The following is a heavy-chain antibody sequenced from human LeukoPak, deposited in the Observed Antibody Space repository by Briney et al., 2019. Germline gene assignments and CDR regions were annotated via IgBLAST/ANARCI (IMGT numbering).Heavy chain of an antibody. CDR3: ARDGYYYDSSGYLRGSDAFDI. D-gene: IGHD3-22*01. CDR2: IYHSGST. CDR1: GGSISSGGYS. V-gene: IGHV4-30-2*01. J-gene: IGHJ3*02. Sequence: SETLSLTCAVSGGSISSGGYSWSWIRQPPGKGLEWIGYIYHSGSTYYNPSLKSRVTISVDRSKNQFSLKLSSVTAADTAVYYCARDGYYYDSSGYLRGSDAFDIWGQGTMVTVSS.